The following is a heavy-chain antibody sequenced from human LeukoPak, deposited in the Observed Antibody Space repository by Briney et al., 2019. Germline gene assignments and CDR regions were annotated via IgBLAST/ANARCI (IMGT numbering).Heavy chain of an antibody. V-gene: IGHV3-7*01. Sequence: GGSLRLSCAASGFTFSSYWMNWARQAPGKGLEWVVSINHNGNVNYYVDSVKGRFTISRDNAKNTLYLQMNSLRAEDTAVYYCAHYDSSAYHAFDIRGQGTMVTVSS. D-gene: IGHD3-22*01. CDR3: AHYDSSAYHAFDI. CDR2: INHNGNVN. CDR1: GFTFSSYW. J-gene: IGHJ3*02.